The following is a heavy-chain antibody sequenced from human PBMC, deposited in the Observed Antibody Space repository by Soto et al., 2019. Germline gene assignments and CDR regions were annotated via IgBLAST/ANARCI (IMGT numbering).Heavy chain of an antibody. D-gene: IGHD6-13*01. V-gene: IGHV4-30-4*01. J-gene: IGHJ4*02. Sequence: PSETLSLTCTVSGGSIRSGDYYWSWIRQTPERGLEWCGYVHYSGSTFYNPSLKSRATISLDTSRNQFSLNLSSVTAADSAVYYCAREIMAADHFDYWGQGALV. CDR1: GGSIRSGDYY. CDR2: VHYSGST. CDR3: AREIMAADHFDY.